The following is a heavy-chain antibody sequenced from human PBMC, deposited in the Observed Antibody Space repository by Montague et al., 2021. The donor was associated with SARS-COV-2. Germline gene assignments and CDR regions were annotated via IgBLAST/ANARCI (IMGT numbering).Heavy chain of an antibody. D-gene: IGHD3-22*01. Sequence: SETLSLTCAVYGGSFGDDHWSWIRQPPGKGLEWIGDIKQSGSTNXNPSLKSRGTISVDTSKNQFSLKLTSVTAADTAVYFCARGHLAVSMIVVVFTSVSYYFDYWGQGAQVTVSS. V-gene: IGHV4-34*01. CDR1: GGSFGDDH. CDR3: ARGHLAVSMIVVVFTSVSYYFDY. CDR2: IKQSGST. J-gene: IGHJ4*02.